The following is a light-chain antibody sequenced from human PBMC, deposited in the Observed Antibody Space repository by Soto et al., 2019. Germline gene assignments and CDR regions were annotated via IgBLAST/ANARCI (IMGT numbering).Light chain of an antibody. J-gene: IGKJ2*01. CDR3: QRFCSSITHT. V-gene: IGKV3-20*01. Sequence: IVMTQSPGTLSLSPGERATISCRASQVIGSRYLAWYHQKSGQAPRLLIYGASSRATGIRDRFSGSGSGTYFPLTISRLESEEFGVYFCQRFCSSITHTFGQGNKLEI. CDR2: GAS. CDR1: QVIGSRY.